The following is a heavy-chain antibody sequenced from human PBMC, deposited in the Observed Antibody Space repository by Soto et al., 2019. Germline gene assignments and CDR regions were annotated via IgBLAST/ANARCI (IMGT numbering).Heavy chain of an antibody. J-gene: IGHJ4*02. CDR1: GGSISSYY. Sequence: TSETLSLTCTVSGGSISSYYWSWIRQPPGKGLEWIGYIYYSGSTNYNPSLKSRVTISVDTSKNQFSLKLSSVTAADTAVYYCARGRIAAAGLFFDYWGQGTLVTVSS. CDR2: IYYSGST. V-gene: IGHV4-59*01. CDR3: ARGRIAAAGLFFDY. D-gene: IGHD6-13*01.